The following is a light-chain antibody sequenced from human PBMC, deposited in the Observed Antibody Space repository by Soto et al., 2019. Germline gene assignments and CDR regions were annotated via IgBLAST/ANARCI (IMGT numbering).Light chain of an antibody. CDR2: AAS. CDR1: QSVSNY. CDR3: QHFRGTAFT. J-gene: IGKJ5*01. Sequence: EIVLTQSPATLSLSPGERVTLSCRASQSVSNYLAWYQQKPGQAPRLLVSAASNRATGIPARFSGSGSGTHFTLTISRLETGEFAVYYCQHFRGTAFTFGQGTRPEI. V-gene: IGKV3-11*01.